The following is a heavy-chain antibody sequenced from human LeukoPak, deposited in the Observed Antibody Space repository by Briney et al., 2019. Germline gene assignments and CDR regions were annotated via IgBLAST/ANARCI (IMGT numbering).Heavy chain of an antibody. CDR3: ARDLGYRITMIVVAPNPLGFDY. D-gene: IGHD3-22*01. CDR2: ISAYNGNT. CDR1: GYTFTSYG. J-gene: IGHJ4*02. V-gene: IGHV1-18*01. Sequence: ASVKVSCKASGYTFTSYGISWVRQAPGQGLEWMGWISAYNGNTNYAQKLQGRVIMTTDTSTSTAYMELRSLRSDDTAVYYCARDLGYRITMIVVAPNPLGFDYWGQGTLVTVSS.